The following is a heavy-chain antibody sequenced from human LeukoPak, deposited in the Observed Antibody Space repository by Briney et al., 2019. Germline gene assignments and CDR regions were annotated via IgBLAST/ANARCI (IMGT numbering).Heavy chain of an antibody. D-gene: IGHD3-10*01. CDR2: IRYDGSNK. Sequence: GGSLRLSCAASGFTFSSYGMHWVRQAPGKGLEWVAFIRYDGSNKYYADSVKGRFTTSRDNSKNTLYLQMNSLRAEDTAVYYCAKGLYFPDYGSGPFQHWGQGTLVTVSS. CDR3: AKGLYFPDYGSGPFQH. V-gene: IGHV3-30*02. J-gene: IGHJ1*01. CDR1: GFTFSSYG.